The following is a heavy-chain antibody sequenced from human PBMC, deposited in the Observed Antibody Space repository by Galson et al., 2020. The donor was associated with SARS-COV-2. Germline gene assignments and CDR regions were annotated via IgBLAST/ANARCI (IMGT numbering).Heavy chain of an antibody. CDR1: GYTLTELS. CDR3: AISPAITMVRGVIKDYYCYYGMGV. V-gene: IGHV1-24*01. CDR2: FDPEDGET. J-gene: IGHJ6*02. D-gene: IGHD3-10*01. Sequence: ASVKVSCKVSGYTLTELSMHWVRQAPGKGLEWMGGFDPEDGETINAQKFQGRVTMTEDTSTDTAYMELSSLRSEDTAVYYCAISPAITMVRGVIKDYYCYYGMGVWGQGTTVTVSS.